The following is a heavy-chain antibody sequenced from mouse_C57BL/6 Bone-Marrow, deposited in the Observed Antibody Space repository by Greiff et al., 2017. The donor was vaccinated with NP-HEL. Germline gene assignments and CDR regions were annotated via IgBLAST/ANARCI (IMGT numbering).Heavy chain of an antibody. V-gene: IGHV1-19*01. CDR2: INPYNGGT. J-gene: IGHJ2*01. Sequence: EVQLQQSGPVLVKPGASVKMSCKASGYTFTDYYMNWVKQSHGKSLEWIGVINPYNGGTSYNQKFKGKATLTVDKSSSTAYMELNSLTSEDSAVYYCGRRAYYFDYWGQGTTLTVSS. CDR1: GYTFTDYY. CDR3: GRRAYYFDY. D-gene: IGHD3-1*01.